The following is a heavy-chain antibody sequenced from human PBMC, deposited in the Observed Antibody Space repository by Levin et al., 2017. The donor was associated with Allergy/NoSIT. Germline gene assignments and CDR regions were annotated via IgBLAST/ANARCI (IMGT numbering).Heavy chain of an antibody. D-gene: IGHD3-22*01. V-gene: IGHV3-23*01. CDR3: AKALRIVVVITTVDY. J-gene: IGHJ4*02. CDR1: GFTFSSYA. Sequence: LSLTCAASGFTFSSYAMSWVRQAPGKGLEWVSAISGSGGSTYYADSVKGRFTISRDNSKNTLYLQMNSLRAEDTAVYYCAKALRIVVVITTVDYWGQGTLVTVSS. CDR2: ISGSGGST.